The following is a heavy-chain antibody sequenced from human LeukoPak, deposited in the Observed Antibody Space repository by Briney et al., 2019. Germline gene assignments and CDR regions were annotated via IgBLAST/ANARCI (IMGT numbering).Heavy chain of an antibody. CDR3: ARGPTNDYETKLDS. J-gene: IGHJ4*02. V-gene: IGHV3-9*01. D-gene: IGHD4/OR15-4a*01. CDR2: INRNSGKI. CDR1: GFNFDDYV. Sequence: GGSLRVSCAASGFNFDDYVMNWVRQVPGKGLEWVSGINRNSGKIAYGDSVKGRFTISRDNAKNTLYLEMEGLTPEDTALYYCARGPTNDYETKLDSWGQGTLVTVSS.